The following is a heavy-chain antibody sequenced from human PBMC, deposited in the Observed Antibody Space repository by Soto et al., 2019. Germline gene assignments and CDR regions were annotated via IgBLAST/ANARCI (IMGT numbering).Heavy chain of an antibody. CDR2: IWYDGSNK. CDR3: EKDQGSSSWVFDY. CDR1: GFTFRSYA. V-gene: IGHV3-33*06. D-gene: IGHD6-13*01. J-gene: IGHJ4*02. Sequence: QIQLLESGGGVVQSGASLRLSCAASGFTFRSYAMHWVRQAPGKGLEWVAIIWYDGSNKYYADSVKGRFTISRDNSKNMLYLQMNSLRSEDTGVYSCEKDQGSSSWVFDYWGQGNLVTVSS.